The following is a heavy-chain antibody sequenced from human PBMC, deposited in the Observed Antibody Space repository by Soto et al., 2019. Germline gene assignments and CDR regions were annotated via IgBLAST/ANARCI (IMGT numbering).Heavy chain of an antibody. CDR1: GGTFSNYT. CDR3: ARSGNRAPNAFEI. J-gene: IGHJ3*02. Sequence: SGKVSCKASGGTFSNYTISWVRLAPGQGLEWMGRIIPILGIANYAQKFQGRGTITADKSTSTAYMELSSLRSHDTAVYYCARSGNRAPNAFEIWGQGTMVTVSS. D-gene: IGHD6-13*01. V-gene: IGHV1-69*02. CDR2: IIPILGIA.